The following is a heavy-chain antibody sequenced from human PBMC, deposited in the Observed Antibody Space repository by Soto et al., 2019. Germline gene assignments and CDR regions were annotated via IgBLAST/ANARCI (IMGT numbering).Heavy chain of an antibody. CDR1: GFTFSSYA. CDR2: ISGSGGST. Sequence: GGSLRLSCAASGFTFSSYAMSWVRQAPGKGLEWVSAISGSGGSTYYADSVKSRFTISRDNSKNTLYLQMNSLRAEDTAVYYCAKDGRITMVRGVPRLYGMDVWGQGTTVTVSS. D-gene: IGHD3-10*01. V-gene: IGHV3-23*01. CDR3: AKDGRITMVRGVPRLYGMDV. J-gene: IGHJ6*02.